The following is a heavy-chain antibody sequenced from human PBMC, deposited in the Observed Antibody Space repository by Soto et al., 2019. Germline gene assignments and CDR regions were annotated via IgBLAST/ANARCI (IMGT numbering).Heavy chain of an antibody. CDR3: ARGYYDILTGYYDIIDY. CDR2: ISYDGSNK. V-gene: IGHV3-30-3*01. Sequence: GGSLRLSCAASGFTFSSYAMHWVRQAPGKGLEWVAVISYDGSNKYYADSVKGRFTISRDNSKNTLYLQMNSLRAEDTAVYYCARGYYDILTGYYDIIDYWGQGTLVTVSS. D-gene: IGHD3-9*01. CDR1: GFTFSSYA. J-gene: IGHJ4*02.